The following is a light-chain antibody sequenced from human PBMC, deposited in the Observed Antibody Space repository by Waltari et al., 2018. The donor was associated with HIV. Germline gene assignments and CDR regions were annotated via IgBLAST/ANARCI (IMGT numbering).Light chain of an antibody. CDR3: CSYAGSSTYV. CDR2: EGS. J-gene: IGLJ1*01. V-gene: IGLV2-23*01. CDR1: SSDVGSYNL. Sequence: ITISCTGTSSDVGSYNLVSWYQQHPGKAPKLMIYEGSKRPSGVSNRFSGSKSGNTASLTISGLQAEDEADYYCCSYAGSSTYVFGTGTKVTVL.